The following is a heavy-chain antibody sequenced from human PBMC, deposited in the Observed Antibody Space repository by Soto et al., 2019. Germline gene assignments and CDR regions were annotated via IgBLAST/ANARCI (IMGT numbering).Heavy chain of an antibody. D-gene: IGHD1-7*01. CDR2: IYYSGST. CDR3: ARAMTAGTTFLDY. CDR1: GGSISSGGYY. Sequence: SETLSLTCTVSGGSISSGGYYWSWIRQHPGKGLEWIGYIYYSGSTYYNPSLKSRVTISVDTSKNQFSLKLSSVTAADTAVYYCARAMTAGTTFLDYWGQGTLVTVSS. J-gene: IGHJ4*02. V-gene: IGHV4-31*03.